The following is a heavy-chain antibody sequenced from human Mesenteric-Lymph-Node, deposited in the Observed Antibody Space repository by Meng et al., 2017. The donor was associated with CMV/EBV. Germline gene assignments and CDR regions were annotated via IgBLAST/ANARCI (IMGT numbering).Heavy chain of an antibody. Sequence: GESLKISCAASGFTFSRYWMSWVRQAPGKGLEWVANINQDGSEKYYVDSVKGRFTISRDNTKNSLYLQMNSLRAEDTAVYYCAREGKVPAGPGAFDIWGQGTMVTVSS. CDR2: INQDGSEK. D-gene: IGHD2-2*01. CDR1: GFTFSRYW. V-gene: IGHV3-7*01. CDR3: AREGKVPAGPGAFDI. J-gene: IGHJ3*02.